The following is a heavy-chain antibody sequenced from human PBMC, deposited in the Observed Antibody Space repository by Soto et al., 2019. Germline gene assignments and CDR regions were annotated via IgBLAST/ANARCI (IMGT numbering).Heavy chain of an antibody. CDR1: GFTFSSYA. CDR3: AKDDYSDYPPVYFDY. V-gene: IGHV3-23*01. Sequence: PGGSLRLSCAASGFTFSSYAMSWVRQAPGKGLEWVSAISGSGGSTYYADSVKGRFTISRDNSKNTLYLQMNSLRAEDTAIYYCAKDDYSDYPPVYFDYWGQGTLVTAPQ. CDR2: ISGSGGST. J-gene: IGHJ4*02. D-gene: IGHD4-17*01.